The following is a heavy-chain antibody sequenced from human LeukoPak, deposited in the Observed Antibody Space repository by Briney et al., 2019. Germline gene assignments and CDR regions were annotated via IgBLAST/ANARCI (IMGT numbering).Heavy chain of an antibody. Sequence: GGSLRLSCAASGFTFSSYEMNWVRQAPVKGLEWVSYISSSGSTIYYADSVKGRFTISRDNAKNSLYLQMNSLRAEDTAVYYCARDGFRVAAAGTSYFQHWGQGTLVTVSS. V-gene: IGHV3-48*03. CDR3: ARDGFRVAAAGTSYFQH. CDR1: GFTFSSYE. D-gene: IGHD6-13*01. CDR2: ISSSGSTI. J-gene: IGHJ1*01.